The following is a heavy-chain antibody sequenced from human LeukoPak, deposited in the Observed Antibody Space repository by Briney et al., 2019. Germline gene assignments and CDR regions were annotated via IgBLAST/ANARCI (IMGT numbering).Heavy chain of an antibody. D-gene: IGHD4-17*01. CDR3: AKVPSLPNGDYRRDLDY. V-gene: IGHV3-23*01. Sequence: PGGSLRLSCAASGFTFSSYGMSWVRQAPGKGLEWVSAISGSGGSTYYADSVKGRFTISRDNSKNTLYLQMNSLRAEDTAVYYCAKVPSLPNGDYRRDLDYWGQGTLVTVSS. CDR2: ISGSGGST. CDR1: GFTFSSYG. J-gene: IGHJ4*02.